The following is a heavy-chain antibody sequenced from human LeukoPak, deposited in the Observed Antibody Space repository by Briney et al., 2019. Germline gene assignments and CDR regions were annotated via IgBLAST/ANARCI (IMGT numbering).Heavy chain of an antibody. CDR3: ARVGLSDYDILTGYYRGQWFDP. CDR2: ISAYNGNT. Sequence: ASVKVSCKASGYTFTSYGISWVRQAPGQGLEWMGWISAYNGNTNYAQKLQGRVTMTTDASTSTAYMELKSLRSDDTAVYYCARVGLSDYDILTGYYRGQWFDPWGQGTLVTVSS. J-gene: IGHJ5*02. CDR1: GYTFTSYG. D-gene: IGHD3-9*01. V-gene: IGHV1-18*01.